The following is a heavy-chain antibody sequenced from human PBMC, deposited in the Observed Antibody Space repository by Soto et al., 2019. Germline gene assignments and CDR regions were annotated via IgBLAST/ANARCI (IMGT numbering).Heavy chain of an antibody. Sequence: ASVKLSCKASGYTFTGYYMHWVRQAPGQGLEWMGWINPNSGGTNYAQKFQGWVTMTRDTSISTAYMELSRLRSDDTAVYYCARAQSGSFSLPDYWGQGTLVTVSS. D-gene: IGHD3-10*01. CDR1: GYTFTGYY. J-gene: IGHJ4*02. CDR2: INPNSGGT. V-gene: IGHV1-2*04. CDR3: ARAQSGSFSLPDY.